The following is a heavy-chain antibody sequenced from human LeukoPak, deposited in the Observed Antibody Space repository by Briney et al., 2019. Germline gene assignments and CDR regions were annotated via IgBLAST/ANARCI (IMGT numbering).Heavy chain of an antibody. CDR3: ARDPASGWEYWYFDL. J-gene: IGHJ2*01. CDR2: ISAYNGNT. D-gene: IGHD6-19*01. V-gene: IGHV1-18*01. Sequence: ASVKVSCKASGYTFTSYGISWVRQAPGQGLEWMGWISAYNGNTNYAQKLQGRVTMTTDTSTSTAYMELRSLRSDDTAVYYCARDPASGWEYWYFDLWGRGTLVTVSS. CDR1: GYTFTSYG.